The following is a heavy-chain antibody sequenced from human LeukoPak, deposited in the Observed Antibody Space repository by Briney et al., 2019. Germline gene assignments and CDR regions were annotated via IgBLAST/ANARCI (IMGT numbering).Heavy chain of an antibody. CDR2: IRYDGNNK. Sequence: QPGGSLRLSCAASGFTLSNYGMHWVRQAPGKGLDWVAFIRYDGNNKYYADSVKGRFTISRDYSKNTLFLQMNTLRAEDTAVYYCAKGPSGGYDSSGPFDSWGQGTLVTVSS. CDR1: GFTLSNYG. D-gene: IGHD3-22*01. V-gene: IGHV3-30*02. CDR3: AKGPSGGYDSSGPFDS. J-gene: IGHJ4*02.